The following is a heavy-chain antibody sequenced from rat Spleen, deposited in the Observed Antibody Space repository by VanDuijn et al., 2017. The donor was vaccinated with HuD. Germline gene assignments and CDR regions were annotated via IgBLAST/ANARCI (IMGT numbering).Heavy chain of an antibody. J-gene: IGHJ3*01. CDR1: GFTFSNYG. D-gene: IGHD2-7*01. CDR3: ATAGSRISRFAY. Sequence: EVQLVESGGGLVQPGRSMKLSCAASGFTFSNYGMAWVRQAPKKGLEWVASISYDGGSTYYRDSVKGRFAISRDTAKSTLYLQMDSLGSEDTATYYCATAGSRISRFAYWGQGTLVTVSS. CDR2: ISYDGGST. V-gene: IGHV5-20*01.